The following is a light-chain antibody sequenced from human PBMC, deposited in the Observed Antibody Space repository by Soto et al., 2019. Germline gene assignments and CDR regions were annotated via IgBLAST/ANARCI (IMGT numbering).Light chain of an antibody. Sequence: DIVLTQSPDSLAVSLGERATINCKSSQSVLYSSNNKNYLAWYQQKTGQPPKVLIYWASTRESGVPDRFSGSGSGTDFTLTISSLQAEDVAVYYCQQYYSSPRTFGQGTKVEI. CDR3: QQYYSSPRT. J-gene: IGKJ1*01. CDR1: QSVLYSSNNKNY. V-gene: IGKV4-1*01. CDR2: WAS.